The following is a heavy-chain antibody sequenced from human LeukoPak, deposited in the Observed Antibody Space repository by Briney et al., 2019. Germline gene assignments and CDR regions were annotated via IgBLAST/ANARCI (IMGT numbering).Heavy chain of an antibody. Sequence: GGSLRLSCAASGFTFSDYTMHWVRQAPGKGLEYVSAISSNGGSTYYANSVKGRFTISRDNSKNTLYLQMGSLRAEDMAVYYSARVSTGYTWNYGYWGQGTLVTVSS. J-gene: IGHJ4*02. CDR2: ISSNGGST. D-gene: IGHD1-7*01. CDR3: ARVSTGYTWNYGY. V-gene: IGHV3-64*01. CDR1: GFTFSDYT.